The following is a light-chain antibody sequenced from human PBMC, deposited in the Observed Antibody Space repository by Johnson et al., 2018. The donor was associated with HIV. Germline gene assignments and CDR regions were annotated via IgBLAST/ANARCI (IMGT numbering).Light chain of an antibody. Sequence: QSVLTQPPSVSAAPGQKVTISCSGSSSNIGNNYVSWYQHLPGTAPKLLIYEHNKRPSGIPDRFSGSTSGTSATLGITGLQTGAEADYYCGTWDGSLRAYVFRTGTKVTVL. CDR1: SSNIGNNY. CDR3: GTWDGSLRAYV. V-gene: IGLV1-51*02. CDR2: EHN. J-gene: IGLJ1*01.